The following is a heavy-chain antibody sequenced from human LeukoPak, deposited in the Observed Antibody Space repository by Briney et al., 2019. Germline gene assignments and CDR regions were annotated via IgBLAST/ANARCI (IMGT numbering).Heavy chain of an antibody. CDR3: ARGAATMVRGVIINRGAFDI. CDR1: GGSFSGYY. J-gene: IGHJ3*02. Sequence: SETLSLTCAVYGGSFSGYYWSWIRQPPGKGLEWIGEINHSGSTNYNPSLKSRVTISVDTSKNQFSLKLSSVTAADTAVYYCARGAATMVRGVIINRGAFDIWGQGTMVTVSS. V-gene: IGHV4-34*01. CDR2: INHSGST. D-gene: IGHD3-10*01.